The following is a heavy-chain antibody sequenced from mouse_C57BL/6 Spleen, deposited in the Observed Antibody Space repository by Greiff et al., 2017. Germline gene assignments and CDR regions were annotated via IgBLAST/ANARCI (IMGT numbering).Heavy chain of an antibody. V-gene: IGHV1-15*01. CDR2: IDPETGGT. D-gene: IGHD1-1*01. CDR3: SSPSGWVSFAC. Sequence: VKLLESGAELVRPGASVTLSCKASGYTFTDDEMHWVKQTPVHGLEWIGAIDPETGGTAYNQKFKGKAKLTADKSSSTAYVELRSLTSEDSAVYYCSSPSGWVSFACWGQGTLVTVSA. CDR1: GYTFTDDE. J-gene: IGHJ3*01.